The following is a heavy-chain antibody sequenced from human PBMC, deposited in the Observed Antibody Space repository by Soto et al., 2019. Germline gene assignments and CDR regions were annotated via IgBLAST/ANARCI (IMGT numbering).Heavy chain of an antibody. CDR2: ITIRTGNT. CDR3: VRDRDIYRDMVHADL. J-gene: IGHJ4*01. CDR1: GFTISGCS. Sequence: GGSLRLSCEAPGFTISGCSMKWVRQAPGKGVEWLGYITIRTGNTVYADSVRGRFTISADNAENSVFLQMNSLRDEDTAVYFCVRDRDIYRDMVHADLWGQGTLVTVSS. V-gene: IGHV3-48*02. D-gene: IGHD5-18*01.